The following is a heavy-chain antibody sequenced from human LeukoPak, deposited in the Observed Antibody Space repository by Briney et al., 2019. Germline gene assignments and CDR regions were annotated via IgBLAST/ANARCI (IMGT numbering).Heavy chain of an antibody. Sequence: AGGSLRLSCAASGFTFSSYGMHWVRQAPGKGLEWVAVIWYNGSNKYYADSVKGRFTISRDNSRSTLYLQMNSLRAEDTAVYYCARGYYYESSGYFAFGYWGQGTLVTVSS. J-gene: IGHJ4*02. D-gene: IGHD3-22*01. V-gene: IGHV3-33*01. CDR2: IWYNGSNK. CDR1: GFTFSSYG. CDR3: ARGYYYESSGYFAFGY.